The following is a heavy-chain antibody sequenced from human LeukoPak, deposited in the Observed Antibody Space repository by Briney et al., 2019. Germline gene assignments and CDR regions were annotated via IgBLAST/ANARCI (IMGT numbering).Heavy chain of an antibody. CDR1: GFTFSSYS. D-gene: IGHD1-14*01. J-gene: IGHJ4*02. V-gene: IGHV3-21*01. CDR3: ASSWYNWNHDY. Sequence: GGSLRLSCAASGFTFSSYSMNWVRQAPGKGLEWVSSISSNSSYIYYADSVNGRFTISRDNAKNSLYLQMNSLRAEDTAVYYCASSWYNWNHDYWGQGTLVTVSS. CDR2: ISSNSSYI.